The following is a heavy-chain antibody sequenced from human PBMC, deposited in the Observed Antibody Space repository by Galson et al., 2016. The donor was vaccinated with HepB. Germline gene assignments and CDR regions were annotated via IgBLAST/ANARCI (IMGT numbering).Heavy chain of an antibody. CDR2: IIPIFGRT. V-gene: IGHV1-69*13. D-gene: IGHD2-2*01. CDR1: GGTFGSYA. CDR3: ARENNHLVAAAINYYGLHI. J-gene: IGHJ6*02. Sequence: SVKVSCKASGGTFGSYAIIWLRQAPGQGLEWMGGIIPIFGRTNYAQKFQGRVTVTADESTSTAYMELRSLRSEDTAIYYCARENNHLVAAAINYYGLHIRGQGTTVTVSS.